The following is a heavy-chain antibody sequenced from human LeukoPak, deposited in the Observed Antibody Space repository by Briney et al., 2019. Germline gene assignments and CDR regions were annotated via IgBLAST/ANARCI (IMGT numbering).Heavy chain of an antibody. CDR2: FDPESGKT. V-gene: IGHV1-24*01. Sequence: ASVKVSCRVSGYSLSELSMHWVRQAPGKGPEWMGGFDPESGKTIYAQRFQGRVIMTEDTSRDTAYMELSSLRSEDTAMYYCASPPPIVAARYYWGQGTLVTVSS. CDR1: GYSLSELS. CDR3: ASPPPIVAARYY. D-gene: IGHD6-6*01. J-gene: IGHJ4*02.